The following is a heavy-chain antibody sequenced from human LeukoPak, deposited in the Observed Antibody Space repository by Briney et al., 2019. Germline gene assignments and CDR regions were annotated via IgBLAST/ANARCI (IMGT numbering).Heavy chain of an antibody. CDR3: ATSMGGWYAFDI. Sequence: PGGSLRLSCAASGFTFSSHAMNWVRQAPGKGLEWVSGVSGSGGSTYYADSVKGRFTISRDNSKNTVYLQMNTLRAEDTAVYHCATSMGGWYAFDIWGQGTMVTVSS. V-gene: IGHV3-23*01. J-gene: IGHJ3*02. CDR2: VSGSGGST. D-gene: IGHD2-15*01. CDR1: GFTFSSHA.